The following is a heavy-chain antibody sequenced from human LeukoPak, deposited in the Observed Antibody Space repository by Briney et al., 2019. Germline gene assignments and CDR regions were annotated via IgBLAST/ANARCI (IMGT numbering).Heavy chain of an antibody. CDR2: IYYSGST. CDR1: GGSISSYY. CDR3: ARNIAVAGRGDYMDV. V-gene: IGHV4-59*01. Sequence: SGPLSLTCTVSGGSISSYYWSWIRQPPGKGLEWIGYIYYSGSTNYNPSLKSRVTISVDTSKNQFSLKLSSVTAADTAVYYCARNIAVAGRGDYMDVWGKGTTVTISS. D-gene: IGHD6-19*01. J-gene: IGHJ6*03.